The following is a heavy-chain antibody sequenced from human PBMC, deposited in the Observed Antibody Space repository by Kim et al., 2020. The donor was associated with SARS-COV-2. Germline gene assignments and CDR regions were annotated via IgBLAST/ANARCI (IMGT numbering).Heavy chain of an antibody. Sequence: GGSLRLSCVASESPFDSYSMAWVRQAPGKGLEWVSSISDSGTYVFYADSVRGRFIISRDNARKSVFLQMDALRAEDTAVYYCARTRAYNLDSWGQGTLAT. CDR2: ISDSGTYV. CDR1: ESPFDSYS. D-gene: IGHD1-1*01. V-gene: IGHV3-21*04. J-gene: IGHJ4*02. CDR3: ARTRAYNLDS.